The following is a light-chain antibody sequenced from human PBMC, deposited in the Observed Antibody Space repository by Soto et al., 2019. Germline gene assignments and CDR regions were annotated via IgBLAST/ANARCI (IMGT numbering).Light chain of an antibody. CDR2: EVS. CDR3: SSYTSTDNLGV. J-gene: IGLJ3*02. CDR1: SSDVGGYNY. Sequence: QSALTQPPSASGSPGHSVTLSCTGTSSDVGGYNYVSWYQQHPGKAPKLMIYEVSNRPSGVSNRFSGSKSGYTASLTISGLQGEDEADYYCSSYTSTDNLGVFGGGTKLTVL. V-gene: IGLV2-14*01.